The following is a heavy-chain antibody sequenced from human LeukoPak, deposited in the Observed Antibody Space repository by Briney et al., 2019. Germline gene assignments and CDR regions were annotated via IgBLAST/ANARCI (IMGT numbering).Heavy chain of an antibody. V-gene: IGHV1-69*06. Sequence: SVKVSCKASGGTFSSYAISWVRQAPGQGLEWMGGIIPIFGTANYAQKFQGRVTITADKSTSTAYMELSSLRSEDTAVYYCATTPGGYSGYYYYYYMDVWGKGTTVTVSS. CDR2: IIPIFGTA. J-gene: IGHJ6*03. CDR3: ATTPGGYSGYYYYYYMDV. CDR1: GGTFSSYA. D-gene: IGHD5-12*01.